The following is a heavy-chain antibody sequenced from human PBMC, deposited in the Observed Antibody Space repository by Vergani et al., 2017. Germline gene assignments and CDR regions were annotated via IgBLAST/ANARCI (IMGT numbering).Heavy chain of an antibody. CDR3: ARAGEQQLVEYGMDV. D-gene: IGHD6-13*01. CDR2: IIPILGIA. J-gene: IGHJ6*02. Sequence: QVQLVQSGAEVKKPGSSVKVSCKASGGTFSSYTISWVRQAPGQGLEWMGRIIPILGIANYAQKFQGRVTITADKSTSTAYMELSSLRSEDTAMYYCARAGEQQLVEYGMDVWGQGTTVTVSS. V-gene: IGHV1-69*02. CDR1: GGTFSSYT.